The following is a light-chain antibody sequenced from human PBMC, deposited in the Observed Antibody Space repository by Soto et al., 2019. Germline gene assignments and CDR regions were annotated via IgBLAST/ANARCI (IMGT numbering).Light chain of an antibody. CDR2: GVT. V-gene: IGLV2-14*01. Sequence: QSALTQPASVSGSPGQSITISCTGASGDVGTHNYVSWYRQHPGKAPKLMIYGVTIRPSGISNRFSGSKSGNTASLTISGLQAEDEADYYCSSYTSGSTLIVFGTGTKVTV. CDR1: SGDVGTHNY. J-gene: IGLJ1*01. CDR3: SSYTSGSTLIV.